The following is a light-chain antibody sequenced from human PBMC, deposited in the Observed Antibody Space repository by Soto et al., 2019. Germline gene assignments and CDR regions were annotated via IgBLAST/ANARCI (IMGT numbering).Light chain of an antibody. J-gene: IGLJ1*01. CDR2: QVT. CDR1: SXDIGGYYY. V-gene: IGLV2-14*01. CDR3: TSYSSSDIFYV. Sequence: QSVLTQPASVSGSPGQSFTISCTGTSXDIGGYYYVSWYQHHPGKAPKLLIYQVTNRPSRVSNRFSGSKSGNTASLTISGLQADDEADYYCTSYSSSDIFYVFGTGTKVTVL.